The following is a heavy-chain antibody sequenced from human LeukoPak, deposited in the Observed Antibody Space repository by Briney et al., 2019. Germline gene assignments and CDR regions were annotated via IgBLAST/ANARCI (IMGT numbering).Heavy chain of an antibody. J-gene: IGHJ5*02. D-gene: IGHD3-22*01. CDR1: GGSLSSSNW. CDR2: IYYSRST. CDR3: ARDAAGEERLVITWFDP. Sequence: ILSGTLSLTCTVSGGSLSSSNWWIWVRQPPGKGLEWIGTIYYSRSTYYNPSLKRRVYLSVDTSNNQFSLKLSSVTAADTAVYFCARDAAGEERLVITWFDPWGQGTLVTDSS. V-gene: IGHV4-4*02.